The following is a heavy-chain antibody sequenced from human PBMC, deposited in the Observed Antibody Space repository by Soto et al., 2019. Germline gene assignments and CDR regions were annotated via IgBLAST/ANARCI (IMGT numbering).Heavy chain of an antibody. CDR2: ISGSGGST. J-gene: IGHJ4*02. CDR1: GFTFSSYA. D-gene: IGHD3-3*01. Sequence: GESLKISCAASGFTFSSYAMSWVRQAPGKGLEWVSAISGSGGSTYYADSVKGRFTISRDNSKNTLYLQMNSLRAEDTAVYYCAKVETYPRNYFDYWGQGTLVTVSS. V-gene: IGHV3-23*01. CDR3: AKVETYPRNYFDY.